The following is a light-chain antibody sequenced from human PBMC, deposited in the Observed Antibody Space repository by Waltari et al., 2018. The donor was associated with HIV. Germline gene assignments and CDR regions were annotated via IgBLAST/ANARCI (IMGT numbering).Light chain of an antibody. CDR2: KAS. Sequence: DIQMTQSPSTLSASVGARVTITCRPNQSISNWLAWYQQKPGKAPKLLIYKASRLESGVPSRFSGSGSGTEFTLTISSLQPEDFATYYCQQYNSYSMYTFGQATKLEIK. CDR1: QSISNW. J-gene: IGKJ2*01. CDR3: QQYNSYSMYT. V-gene: IGKV1-5*03.